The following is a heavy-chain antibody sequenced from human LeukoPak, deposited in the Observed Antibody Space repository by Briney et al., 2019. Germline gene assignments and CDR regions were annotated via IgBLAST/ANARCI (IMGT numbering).Heavy chain of an antibody. D-gene: IGHD2-8*01. J-gene: IGHJ4*02. CDR1: GFSFSSYE. CDR3: VREGLGFAHGFDY. Sequence: GSLRLSCAASGFSFSSYEMKWVRQAPGKGLEWVSYINNIGDIIYYADSVKGRFTISRDNAKNSLYLQMNSLRAEDTAVYHCVREGLGFAHGFDYWGQGALVIVSS. CDR2: INNIGDII. V-gene: IGHV3-48*03.